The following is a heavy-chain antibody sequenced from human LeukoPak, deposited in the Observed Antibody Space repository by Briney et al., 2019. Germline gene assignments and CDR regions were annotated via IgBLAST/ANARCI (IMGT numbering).Heavy chain of an antibody. CDR3: ASLTTADAFDI. J-gene: IGHJ3*02. Sequence: SETLSLTCSVSGGSISSNNYYWGWIRQPPGKGLEWIGSIYYTDSTYYNPSLKSRVTISVDTSKNQFSLKLSSVTAADTAVFYCASLTTADAFDIWGQGAMVTVSS. CDR2: IYYTDST. D-gene: IGHD3-22*01. CDR1: GGSISSNNYY. V-gene: IGHV4-39*07.